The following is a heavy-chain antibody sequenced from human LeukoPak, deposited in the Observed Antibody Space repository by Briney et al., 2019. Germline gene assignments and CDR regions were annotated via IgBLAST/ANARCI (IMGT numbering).Heavy chain of an antibody. Sequence: LAGGSLRLSCAASGFTFSSYAMSWVRQAPGKGLEWVSAISGSGGSTYYADSVKGRFTISRDNSKNTLFLQMISLRAEDTAVYYCAKSKTAAAGTGAFDIWGQGTMVTVSS. CDR3: AKSKTAAAGTGAFDI. V-gene: IGHV3-23*01. CDR2: ISGSGGST. D-gene: IGHD6-13*01. J-gene: IGHJ3*02. CDR1: GFTFSSYA.